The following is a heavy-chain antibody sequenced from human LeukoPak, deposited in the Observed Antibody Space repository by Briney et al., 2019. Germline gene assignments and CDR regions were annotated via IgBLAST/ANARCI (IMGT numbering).Heavy chain of an antibody. J-gene: IGHJ4*02. CDR1: GFTFSSHW. Sequence: PGGSLRLSCAASGFTFSSHWMNWVRQAPGKGLEWVANIKQDGSEKYYVDSVKGRFTISRDNAKKSLYLQMNSLRAADTAVYYCARDHTVGQWPTHFDYWGQGTLVTVSS. D-gene: IGHD6-19*01. CDR3: ARDHTVGQWPTHFDY. V-gene: IGHV3-7*01. CDR2: IKQDGSEK.